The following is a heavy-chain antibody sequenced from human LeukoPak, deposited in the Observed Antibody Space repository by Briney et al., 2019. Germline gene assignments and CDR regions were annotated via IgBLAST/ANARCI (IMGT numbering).Heavy chain of an antibody. D-gene: IGHD5-12*01. CDR3: AKGDIEEWLPHRDY. CDR1: GFTFSSYA. CDR2: ISGSGGST. Sequence: GGSLRLSCAASGFTFSSYAMSWVRQAPGKGLEWVSAISGSGGSTYYADSVKGRFTISRDNSKNTLYLQMNSLRAEDTAVYYCAKGDIEEWLPHRDYWGQGTLVTVSS. J-gene: IGHJ4*02. V-gene: IGHV3-23*01.